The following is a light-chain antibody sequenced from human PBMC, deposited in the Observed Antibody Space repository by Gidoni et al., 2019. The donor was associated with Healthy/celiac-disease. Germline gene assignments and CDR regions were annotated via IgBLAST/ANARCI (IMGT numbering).Light chain of an antibody. Sequence: DIVMTQSPDSLAVALGERATIHCKSSQSVLYSSNNKNYVAWYQQKPGQPPKLLIYWASTRESGVPDRFSGSGSGTDFTLTISSLQAEDVAVYYCQQYYSTPPVTFGGGTKVEIK. CDR1: QSVLYSSNNKNY. J-gene: IGKJ4*01. CDR3: QQYYSTPPVT. V-gene: IGKV4-1*01. CDR2: WAS.